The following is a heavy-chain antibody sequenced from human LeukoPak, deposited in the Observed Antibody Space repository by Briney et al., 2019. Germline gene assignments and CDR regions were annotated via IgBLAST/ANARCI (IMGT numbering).Heavy chain of an antibody. V-gene: IGHV4-39*07. CDR3: ARVSWFPGTSYYYMDV. CDR1: GGSISSSSYY. Sequence: SETLSLTCTVSGGSISSSSYYWGWIRQPPGKGLEWIGSIYYSGSTYYNPSLKSRVTISVDTSKNQFSLKLSSVTAADTAVYYCARVSWFPGTSYYYMDVWGKGTTVTVSS. CDR2: IYYSGST. J-gene: IGHJ6*03. D-gene: IGHD1-1*01.